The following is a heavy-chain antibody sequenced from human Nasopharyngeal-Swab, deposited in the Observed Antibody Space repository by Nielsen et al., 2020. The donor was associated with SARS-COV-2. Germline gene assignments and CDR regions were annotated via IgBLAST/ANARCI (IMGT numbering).Heavy chain of an antibody. Sequence: WIRQPPGKGLEWIGYIYYSGSTYYNPSLESRVTISVDTSKNQFSLNLTSVTAADTAVYYCARGRLVPGSIGDYWGQGTLVTVSS. J-gene: IGHJ4*02. V-gene: IGHV4-30-4*07. CDR2: IYYSGST. D-gene: IGHD2/OR15-2a*01. CDR3: ARGRLVPGSIGDY.